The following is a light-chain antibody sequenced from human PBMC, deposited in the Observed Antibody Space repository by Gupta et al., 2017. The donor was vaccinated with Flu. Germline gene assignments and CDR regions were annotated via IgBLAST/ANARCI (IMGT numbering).Light chain of an antibody. CDR1: AGAVTYGHF. CDR3: LLYYGGAWV. J-gene: IGLJ3*02. Sequence: SAGAVTYGHFPNWLQQKPGQAPRPLIYSTRNRHSWTPARFSGFIVGGKATLTLSGMQPEDEADYYCLLYYGGAWVFGGGTKLTVL. CDR2: STR. V-gene: IGLV7-43*01.